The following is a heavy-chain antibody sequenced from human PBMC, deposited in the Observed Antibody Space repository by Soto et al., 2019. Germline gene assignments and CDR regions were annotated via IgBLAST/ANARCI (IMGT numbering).Heavy chain of an antibody. CDR2: MYYSGSL. CDR3: ARSPQEVVTPIFDY. CDR1: GVSISRGGDY. Sequence: QVQLQESGPGLVKPSQTLSLTCTVSGVSISRGGDYWGWVRQPPGKGLEWIGYMYYSGSLYFNPSLRSRLTMSADTSANQFSLKLSSVTAADTAVYYCARSPQEVVTPIFDYWGQGTLVTVSS. D-gene: IGHD2-21*02. J-gene: IGHJ4*02. V-gene: IGHV4-30-4*01.